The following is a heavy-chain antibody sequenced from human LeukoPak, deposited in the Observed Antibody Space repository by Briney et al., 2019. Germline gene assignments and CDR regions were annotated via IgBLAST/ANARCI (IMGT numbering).Heavy chain of an antibody. CDR2: LHIDGST. J-gene: IGHJ6*02. Sequence: GGSLRLSCAASGFTVNNDYKGWVRQAPGKGLEWVSALHIDGSTSYADSVKGRFSISRDNSKNTLYLQVNSLRDEDTAVYYCVKERGWGAPYYYGVDVWGQGTTVTVSS. V-gene: IGHV3-66*01. CDR3: VKERGWGAPYYYGVDV. D-gene: IGHD3-16*01. CDR1: GFTVNNDY.